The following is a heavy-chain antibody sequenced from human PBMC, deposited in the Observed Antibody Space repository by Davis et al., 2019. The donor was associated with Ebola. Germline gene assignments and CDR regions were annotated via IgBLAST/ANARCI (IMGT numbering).Heavy chain of an antibody. CDR3: ATTQWLREFDN. Sequence: GESLKISCAASGFTFSNYAMHWVRQAPDKGLEWVAVISYDGTNEYYADSVKGRFIISRDKSNNTLYLEMSSLRVDDTAVYYCATTQWLREFDNWGQGTLVTVSS. CDR1: GFTFSNYA. J-gene: IGHJ4*02. D-gene: IGHD6-19*01. CDR2: ISYDGTNE. V-gene: IGHV3-30*14.